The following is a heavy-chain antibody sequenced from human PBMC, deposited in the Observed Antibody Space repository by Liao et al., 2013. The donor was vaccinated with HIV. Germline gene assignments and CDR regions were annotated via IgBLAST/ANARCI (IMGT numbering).Heavy chain of an antibody. J-gene: IGHJ2*01. Sequence: QVQLRESGPGLVKPSQTLSLTCTVSSGSISSGDHYWSWVRQPPGKGLEWIGYIYYRGITYYNPSLQSRVAISVDTSKSQFSLKLSSVTAADTAVYYCARVRSIAARPWYFDLWGRGTLVTVSS. D-gene: IGHD6-6*01. V-gene: IGHV4-30-4*08. CDR3: ARVRSIAARPWYFDL. CDR2: IYYRGIT. CDR1: SGSISSGDHY.